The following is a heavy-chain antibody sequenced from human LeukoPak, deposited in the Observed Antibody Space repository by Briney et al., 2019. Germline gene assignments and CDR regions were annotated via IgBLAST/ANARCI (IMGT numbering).Heavy chain of an antibody. CDR3: ARGEGYSSPGGPFDP. V-gene: IGHV3-30*02. D-gene: IGHD6-13*01. J-gene: IGHJ5*02. CDR2: IRYDGSIK. Sequence: GSLRLSCAASGFTFSNCGMHWVRQAPGKGLEWVAYIRYDGSIKYYSDSVQGRFTISRDNSKSTLYLQMNSLRAEDTAVYYCARGEGYSSPGGPFDPWGQGTLVTVSS. CDR1: GFTFSNCG.